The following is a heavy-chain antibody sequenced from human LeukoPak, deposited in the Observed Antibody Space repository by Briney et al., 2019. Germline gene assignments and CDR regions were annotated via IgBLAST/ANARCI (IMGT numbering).Heavy chain of an antibody. D-gene: IGHD4-17*01. V-gene: IGHV1-2*02. J-gene: IGHJ4*02. CDR1: GYTFTGYY. CDR2: TIPDSGDT. Sequence: GASVKVSCKASGYTFTGYYMHWVRQAPGQGLEWMGWTIPDSGDTNCAQKFQGRVTMTRDTSISTAYMELSGLRSDDTALYYCAKDYGAFCFDSWGQGTLVTVSS. CDR3: AKDYGAFCFDS.